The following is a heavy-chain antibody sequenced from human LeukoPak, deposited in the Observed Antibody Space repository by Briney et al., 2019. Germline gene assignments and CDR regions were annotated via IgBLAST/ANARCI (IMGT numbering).Heavy chain of an antibody. V-gene: IGHV3-23*01. Sequence: GGSLRLSCAASGFTLSTYHMSWVRQAPGKGLEWVSAISGSGGSTYYADSVKGRFTISRDNSKNTLYLQMNSLRAEDTAVYYCAKDVGGRTTWGGNFDYWGQGTLVTVSS. CDR3: AKDVGGRTTWGGNFDY. J-gene: IGHJ4*02. CDR1: GFTLSTYH. CDR2: ISGSGGST. D-gene: IGHD4-17*01.